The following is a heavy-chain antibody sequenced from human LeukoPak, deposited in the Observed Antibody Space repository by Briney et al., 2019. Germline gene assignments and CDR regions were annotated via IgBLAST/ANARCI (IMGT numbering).Heavy chain of an antibody. D-gene: IGHD2-21*02. CDR3: AKPRGGDSWAFDF. CDR2: ISYDGSNQ. V-gene: IGHV3-30*18. J-gene: IGHJ3*01. CDR1: GVTFIGYG. Sequence: GRSLRLSYAASGVTFIGYGMHWGRQAPGKGLEWGAGISYDGSNQYYTDSVKGRFTISRDNSKNKLYLQMQSLRPEDTAVYYCAKPRGGDSWAFDFWGQGTMVTVSS.